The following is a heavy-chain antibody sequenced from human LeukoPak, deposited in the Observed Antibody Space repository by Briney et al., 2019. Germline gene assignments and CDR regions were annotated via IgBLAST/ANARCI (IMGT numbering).Heavy chain of an antibody. V-gene: IGHV4-4*07. CDR1: GGSIGWDY. CDR2: IYKSGST. CDR3: AREEYFQDSNGYSYYFHS. J-gene: IGHJ4*02. D-gene: IGHD3-22*01. Sequence: SETLSLTCTVSGGSIGWDYWSWIRQSAGKGLEWIGRIYKSGSTNYDPSFRSRVTMSVDTSKNQFSLSVTSVTAADTAVYYCAREEYFQDSNGYSYYFHSWGQGSLVTVSS.